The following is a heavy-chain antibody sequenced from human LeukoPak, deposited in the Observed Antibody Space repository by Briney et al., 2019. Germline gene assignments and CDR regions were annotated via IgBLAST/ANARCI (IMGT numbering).Heavy chain of an antibody. Sequence: SGTLSLTCAVSGGSISSSNWWSWVRQHPGKGLEWIGYIHYSGSTYYNPSLKSRVTISVDTSENQFSLKLNSMTAADTAMYYCARAYSRSSEVDYWGQGTLVTVSS. J-gene: IGHJ4*02. D-gene: IGHD6-6*01. CDR3: ARAYSRSSEVDY. CDR2: IHYSGST. V-gene: IGHV4-4*02. CDR1: GGSISSSNW.